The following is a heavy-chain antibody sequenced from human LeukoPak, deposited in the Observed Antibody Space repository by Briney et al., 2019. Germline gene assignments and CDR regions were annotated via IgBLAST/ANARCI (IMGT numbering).Heavy chain of an antibody. V-gene: IGHV5-51*01. CDR2: IYPGDSDT. CDR1: GYSFTSYW. CDR3: ARLGDYDILTGYYTGFDY. D-gene: IGHD3-9*01. J-gene: IGHJ4*02. Sequence: GESLKIPCKGSGYSFTSYWIGWVRQMPGKGLEWMGIIYPGDSDTRYSPSFQGQVTISADKSISTAYLQWSSLKASDTAMYYCARLGDYDILTGYYTGFDYWSQGTLVTVSS.